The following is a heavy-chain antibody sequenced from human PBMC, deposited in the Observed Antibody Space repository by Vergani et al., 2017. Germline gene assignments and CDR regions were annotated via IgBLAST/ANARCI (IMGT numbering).Heavy chain of an antibody. CDR3: ARDLRLLYNRFDP. CDR1: GFTFNQYG. V-gene: IGHV3-33*01. CDR2: TWYEGNNK. Sequence: QVQLVESGGGVVQPGRSLRLSCAASGFTFNQYGMHWVRPAPGKGLEWVAVTWYEGNNKQYADSVKGRFTISRDNSKSTMYLQMNSLRDEDTGVYYCARDLRLLYNRFDPWGQGTLVTVSS. J-gene: IGHJ5*02. D-gene: IGHD1-14*01.